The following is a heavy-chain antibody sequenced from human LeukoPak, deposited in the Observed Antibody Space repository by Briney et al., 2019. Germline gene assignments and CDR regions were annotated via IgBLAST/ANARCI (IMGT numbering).Heavy chain of an antibody. J-gene: IGHJ4*02. V-gene: IGHV3-23*01. Sequence: PGGSLRLSCAASGFTFSNYAMSWVRQAPGKGLEWVSAISGSGGTTYYTDYVKGRFTISRDNSQSTLYLQMNSLRAEDTAVYYCARDLALRVTAITDFDYWGQGTLVTVSS. CDR2: ISGSGGTT. CDR3: ARDLALRVTAITDFDY. D-gene: IGHD2-21*02. CDR1: GFTFSNYA.